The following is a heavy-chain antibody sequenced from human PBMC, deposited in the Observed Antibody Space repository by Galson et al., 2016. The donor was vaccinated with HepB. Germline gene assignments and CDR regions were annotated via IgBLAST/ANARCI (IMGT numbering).Heavy chain of an antibody. J-gene: IGHJ4*02. CDR1: GFTIRNYW. Sequence: SLRLSCAASGFTIRNYWMTWFRQSPGKGLEWVANIKQDGSEKYYVDSVKGRFIISRDNAKNSLFLQMYSLRAEDTAVYHCEGYCDTGSCYGTDYRGQGTRVTVSS. V-gene: IGHV3-7*01. D-gene: IGHD2-15*01. CDR2: IKQDGSEK. CDR3: EGYCDTGSCYGTDY.